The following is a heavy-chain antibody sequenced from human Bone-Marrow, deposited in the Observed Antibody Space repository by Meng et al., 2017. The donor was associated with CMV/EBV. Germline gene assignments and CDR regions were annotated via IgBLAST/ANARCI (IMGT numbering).Heavy chain of an antibody. V-gene: IGHV3-7*01. Sequence: GESLKISCAASGFSFGDYWMTWVRQAPGKGLEWVAHIKQDGSEKFYMDSVRGRFTVSRDKAKNSLHLQMNSLRAEDTAVYYCARETIEYYENSGYYVNWFDPWGQGTLVTVSS. D-gene: IGHD3-22*01. J-gene: IGHJ5*02. CDR3: ARETIEYYENSGYYVNWFDP. CDR1: GFSFGDYW. CDR2: IKQDGSEK.